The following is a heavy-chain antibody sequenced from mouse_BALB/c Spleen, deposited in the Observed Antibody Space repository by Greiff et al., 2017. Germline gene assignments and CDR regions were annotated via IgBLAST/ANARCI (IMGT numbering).Heavy chain of an antibody. D-gene: IGHD2-1*01. Sequence: VQLQQSGPELVKPGASVKISCNTSGYTFTEYNMHWVKQSHGKSLEWIGGINPNNGGTSYNKKINGKATLTVDKSSSTAFMELRSLTSEASAVSCCAYSAWFAYWGQGTLVTVSA. CDR3: AYSAWFAY. J-gene: IGHJ3*01. CDR2: INPNNGGT. CDR1: GYTFTEYN. V-gene: IGHV1-18*01.